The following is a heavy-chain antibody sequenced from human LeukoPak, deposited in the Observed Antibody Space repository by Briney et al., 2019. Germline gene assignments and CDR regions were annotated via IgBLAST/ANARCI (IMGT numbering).Heavy chain of an antibody. CDR1: GYTFTGYY. CDR3: ASLDPGDAFDI. Sequence: ASVKVSCKASGYTFTGYYMHWVRQAPGQGLEWMGIINPSGGSTSYAQKFQGRVTMTRDTSTSTVYMELSSLRSEDTAVYYCASLDPGDAFDIWGQGTMVTVSS. CDR2: INPSGGST. J-gene: IGHJ3*02. V-gene: IGHV1-46*01.